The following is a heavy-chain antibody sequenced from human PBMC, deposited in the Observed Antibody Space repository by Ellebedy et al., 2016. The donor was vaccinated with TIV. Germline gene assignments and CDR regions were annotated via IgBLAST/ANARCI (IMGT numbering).Heavy chain of an antibody. CDR3: ARGASLYGDYVFDY. D-gene: IGHD4-17*01. V-gene: IGHV3-23*01. CDR2: ISGNGGRT. J-gene: IGHJ4*02. CDR1: GFTFSSYA. Sequence: GESLKISCAASGFTFSSYAMSWVRQAPGKGLEWVSSISGNGGRTDYADSVKGRFTISRDNSKNTVYLQMNSLRAEDTAVYYCARGASLYGDYVFDYWGQGTLVTVSS.